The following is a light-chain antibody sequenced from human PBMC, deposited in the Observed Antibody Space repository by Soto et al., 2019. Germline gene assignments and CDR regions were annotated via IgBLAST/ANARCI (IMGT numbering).Light chain of an antibody. Sequence: DIVLTQSPDTLSLSPGERATLSCRASQSVRSERLAWYQQKRGQAPTLVIFDASSRASGTPERFSGTGSGTDFTLTISRLETEDFAVYYCQEYDGAPTITFGLGTRLEIK. V-gene: IGKV3-20*01. J-gene: IGKJ5*01. CDR2: DAS. CDR1: QSVRSER. CDR3: QEYDGAPTIT.